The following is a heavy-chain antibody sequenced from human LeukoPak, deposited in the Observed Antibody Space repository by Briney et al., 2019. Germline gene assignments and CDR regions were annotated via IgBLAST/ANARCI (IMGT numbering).Heavy chain of an antibody. J-gene: IGHJ4*02. CDR1: GFTFSDYY. V-gene: IGHV3-11*01. CDR2: ISSSGSTI. Sequence: GGSLRLSCAASGFTFSDYYMSWIRQAPWKGLEWVSYISSSGSTICYADSVKGRFTISRDNAKNSLYLQMNSLRAENTAVYYCARDLPLGYDSSGYFDYWGQGTLVTVSS. D-gene: IGHD3-22*01. CDR3: ARDLPLGYDSSGYFDY.